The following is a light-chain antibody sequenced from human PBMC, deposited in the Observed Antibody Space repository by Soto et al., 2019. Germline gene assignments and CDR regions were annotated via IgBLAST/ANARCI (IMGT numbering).Light chain of an antibody. CDR2: EVS. V-gene: IGLV2-14*01. CDR1: SSDVGGYNY. J-gene: IGLJ1*01. Sequence: QSVLTQPDSVSGSPGQSITISCTGTSSDVGGYNYVSWYQQHPGKAPKLMIYEVSNRPSGVSNRFSGYKSGNTASLTISGLQAEDEAHYYCSSYTSSSTPYVFGTGTKLTVL. CDR3: SSYTSSSTPYV.